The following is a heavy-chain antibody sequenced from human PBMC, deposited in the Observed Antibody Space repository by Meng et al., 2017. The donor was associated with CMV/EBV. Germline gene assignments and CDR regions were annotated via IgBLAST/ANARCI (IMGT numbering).Heavy chain of an antibody. CDR3: ARAWLSRVVAATPNYYYGMDV. CDR1: GFTFSSYG. CDR2: IRYDGSNK. Sequence: GESLKISCAASGFTFSSYGMHWVRQAPGKGLEWVAFIRYDGSNKYYADSVKGRFTISRDNSKNSLYLQMNSLRAEDTAVYYCARAWLSRVVAATPNYYYGMDVWGQGTTVTVSS. D-gene: IGHD2-15*01. V-gene: IGHV3-30*02. J-gene: IGHJ6*02.